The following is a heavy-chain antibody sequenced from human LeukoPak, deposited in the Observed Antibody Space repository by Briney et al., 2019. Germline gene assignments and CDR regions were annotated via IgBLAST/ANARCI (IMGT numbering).Heavy chain of an antibody. CDR2: ISSSSYI. CDR1: GFTFSSYS. D-gene: IGHD1-26*01. J-gene: IGHJ3*02. CDR3: VVGATSAAFDI. V-gene: IGHV3-21*01. Sequence: GGSLRLSCAASGFTFSSYSVNWVRQAPGKGLEWVSSISSSSYIYYADSVKGRFTISRDNAKNSLYLQMNSLRAEDTAVYYCVVGATSAAFDIWGQGTMVTVSS.